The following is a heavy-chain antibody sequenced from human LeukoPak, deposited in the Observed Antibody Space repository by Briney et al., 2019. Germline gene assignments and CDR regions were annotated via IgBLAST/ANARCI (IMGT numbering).Heavy chain of an antibody. CDR3: ARDLFRMGWFDP. CDR1: GFTVSSNY. CDR2: IYSGGST. D-gene: IGHD2-21*01. Sequence: GGSLRLSCAASGFTVSSNYMSWVRQAPGKGLEWVSVIYSGGSTYYADSVKSRFTISRDNSKNTLYLQMNSLRAEDTAVYYCARDLFRMGWFDPWGQGTLVTVSS. J-gene: IGHJ5*02. V-gene: IGHV3-66*02.